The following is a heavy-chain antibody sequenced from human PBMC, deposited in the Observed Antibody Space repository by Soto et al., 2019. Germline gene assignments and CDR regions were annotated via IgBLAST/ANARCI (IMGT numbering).Heavy chain of an antibody. CDR3: ARDKDIVLVPAGMGRHDAFDI. V-gene: IGHV1-69*12. J-gene: IGHJ3*02. CDR1: GGTFSSYA. CDR2: IIPIFGTA. D-gene: IGHD2-2*01. Sequence: QVQLVQSGAEVKKPGSSVKVSCKASGGTFSSYAISWVRQAPGQGLAWMGGIIPIFGTANYAQKFQGRVTITADESTSTAYMELSSLRSEDTAVYYCARDKDIVLVPAGMGRHDAFDIWGQGTMVTVSS.